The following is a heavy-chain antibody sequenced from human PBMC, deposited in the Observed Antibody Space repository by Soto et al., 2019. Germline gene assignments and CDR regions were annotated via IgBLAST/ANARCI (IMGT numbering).Heavy chain of an antibody. V-gene: IGHV4-59*01. CDR3: ARARPGYCTNGVCPYYYYYGMDV. D-gene: IGHD2-8*01. J-gene: IGHJ6*02. Sequence: SETLSLTCPVSGGSISSYYWNWIRQPPGKGLEWIGYIYYSGSTNYNPSLKSRVTISVDTSKNQFSLKLSSVTAADTAVYYCARARPGYCTNGVCPYYYYYGMDVWGQGTTVTVS. CDR1: GGSISSYY. CDR2: IYYSGST.